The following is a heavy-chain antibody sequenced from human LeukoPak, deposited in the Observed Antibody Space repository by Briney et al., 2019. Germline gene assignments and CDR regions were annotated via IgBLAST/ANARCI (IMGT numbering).Heavy chain of an antibody. Sequence: SETLSLTCSVSGGSISSSTYYWSWIRQPPGKGLDWIGSIHYSGRTYYNPSLNSRVTISVDTSKNQFSLTLSSVTAADTAVYYCARHGDYGDPFDYWGQGTLVTVSS. CDR1: GGSISSSTYY. D-gene: IGHD4-17*01. CDR3: ARHGDYGDPFDY. J-gene: IGHJ4*02. CDR2: IHYSGRT. V-gene: IGHV4-39*01.